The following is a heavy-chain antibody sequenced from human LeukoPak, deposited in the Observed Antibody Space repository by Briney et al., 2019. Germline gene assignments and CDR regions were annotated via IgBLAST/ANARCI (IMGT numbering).Heavy chain of an antibody. CDR2: ISHDGSNK. Sequence: GKSLRLSCAASGFTFSSYGMHWVRQAPGKGLEWVAVISHDGSNKYYADSVKGRFTISRDNSKNTLYLQMNSLRAEDTAVYYCVFWGELHAYDYWGQGTLVTVSS. D-gene: IGHD1-26*01. CDR3: VFWGELHAYDY. V-gene: IGHV3-30*03. CDR1: GFTFSSYG. J-gene: IGHJ4*02.